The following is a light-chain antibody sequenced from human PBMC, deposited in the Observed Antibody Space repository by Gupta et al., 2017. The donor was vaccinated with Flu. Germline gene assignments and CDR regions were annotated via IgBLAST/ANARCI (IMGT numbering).Light chain of an antibody. CDR1: SSNIGSNT. CDR3: AAWDDSLNALV. V-gene: IGLV1-44*01. CDR2: YNN. Sequence: QSVLTPTPSESGTLGQRVTISCSGSSSNIGSNTVNWYQQLPGTAPKLLIHYNNQRPSGVPDRFSASKSGTSASLAIRGLQSEDEADYYCAAWDDSLNALVFGTGSKVTVL. J-gene: IGLJ1*01.